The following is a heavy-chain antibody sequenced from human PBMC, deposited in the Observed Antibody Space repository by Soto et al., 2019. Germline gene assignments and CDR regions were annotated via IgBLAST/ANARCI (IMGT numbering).Heavy chain of an antibody. CDR3: AKNQGVELVPLATVDWFDP. D-gene: IGHD1-26*01. CDR2: ISGSGFKK. CDR1: GFIFENFG. J-gene: IGHJ5*02. Sequence: GGSLRLSCAASGFIFENFGMSWVRQAPGKGLEWISSISGSGFKKYYADSVKGRFTISRDNSKSTVYLELNNLSAEDTAVYHCAKNQGVELVPLATVDWFDPWGQGTVVTVPS. V-gene: IGHV3-23*01.